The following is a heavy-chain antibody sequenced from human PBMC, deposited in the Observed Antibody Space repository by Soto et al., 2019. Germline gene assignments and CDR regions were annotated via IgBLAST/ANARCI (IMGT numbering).Heavy chain of an antibody. CDR2: ISGSGGST. Sequence: LRLSCAASGFTFSSYAMSWVRQAPGKGLEWVSAISGSGGSTYYADSVKGRFTISRDNSKNTLYLQMNSLRAEDTAVYYCAKDPDGYPGICNYWGQGTLVTVSS. CDR3: AKDPDGYPGICNY. D-gene: IGHD5-12*01. CDR1: GFTFSSYA. V-gene: IGHV3-23*01. J-gene: IGHJ4*02.